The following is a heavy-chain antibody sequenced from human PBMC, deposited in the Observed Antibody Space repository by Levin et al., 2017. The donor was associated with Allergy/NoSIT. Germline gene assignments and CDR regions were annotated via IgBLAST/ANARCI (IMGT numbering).Heavy chain of an antibody. CDR3: AKTPRVDDAFDI. CDR1: GYTFTSYY. D-gene: IGHD2-15*01. V-gene: IGHV1-46*01. Sequence: GASVKVSCKASGYTFTSYYMHWVRQAPGQGLEWMGIINPSGGSTSYAQKFQGRVTMTRDTSTSTVYMELSSLRSEDTAVYYCAKTPRVDDAFDIWGQGTMVTVSS. CDR2: INPSGGST. J-gene: IGHJ3*02.